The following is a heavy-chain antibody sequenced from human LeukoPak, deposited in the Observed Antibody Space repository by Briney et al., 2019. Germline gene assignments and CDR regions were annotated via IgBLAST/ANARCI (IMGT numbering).Heavy chain of an antibody. D-gene: IGHD6-13*01. CDR2: ISGSSSII. Sequence: GGSLRLSCETSGFTFSSYSMNWVRQAPGKGLKWVSFISGSSSIIHYADSVKGRFTISRDNSKNMLSLQMNSLRAEDTAVYYCAKVYSSNWYSGFYFDYWGQGTLVTVSS. V-gene: IGHV3-48*01. CDR3: AKVYSSNWYSGFYFDY. CDR1: GFTFSSYS. J-gene: IGHJ4*02.